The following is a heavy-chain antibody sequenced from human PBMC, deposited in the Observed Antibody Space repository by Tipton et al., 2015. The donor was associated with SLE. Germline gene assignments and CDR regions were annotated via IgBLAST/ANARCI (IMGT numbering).Heavy chain of an antibody. CDR3: ARVSSWGSGYFDY. CDR2: IYYSGST. Sequence: TLSLTCTVSGGSISSGSYYWSWIRQPPGKGLEWIGYIYYSGSTNYNPSLKSRVTISVDTSKNQFSLKLSSVTAADTAVYYCARVSSWGSGYFDYWGQGTLVTVSS. D-gene: IGHD7-27*01. V-gene: IGHV4-61*01. CDR1: GGSISSGSYY. J-gene: IGHJ4*02.